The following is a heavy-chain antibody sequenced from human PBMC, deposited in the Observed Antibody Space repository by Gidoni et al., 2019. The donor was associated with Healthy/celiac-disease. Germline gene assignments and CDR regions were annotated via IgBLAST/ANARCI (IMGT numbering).Heavy chain of an antibody. CDR3: ARDGYSGYD. V-gene: IGHV4-39*01. D-gene: IGHD5-12*01. CDR2: IYYSGST. Sequence: QLQLQESGPGLVKPSETLSLTCTVSGGSIISSSYYWGWIRQPPGKGLAWIGCIYYSGSTYYNPSLKSRVTISVDTSKNQFSLKLSSVTAADTAVYYCARDGYSGYDWGQGTLVTVSS. J-gene: IGHJ4*02. CDR1: GGSIISSSYY.